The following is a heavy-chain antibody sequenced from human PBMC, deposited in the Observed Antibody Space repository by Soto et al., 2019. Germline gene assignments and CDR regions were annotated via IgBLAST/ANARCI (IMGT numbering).Heavy chain of an antibody. D-gene: IGHD4-4*01. Sequence: QVQLVQSGPEVKKPGSSVKVSCKTSGGTFSNYAISWVRQAPGQGLEWMGGIIPIFGTANYAQKFQGRVTITADESTSTAYMELSSLRSEDTAVYYCASTPGPHAYSKRYYYYGMDVWGQGTTVTVSS. J-gene: IGHJ6*02. V-gene: IGHV1-69*01. CDR2: IIPIFGTA. CDR1: GGTFSNYA. CDR3: ASTPGPHAYSKRYYYYGMDV.